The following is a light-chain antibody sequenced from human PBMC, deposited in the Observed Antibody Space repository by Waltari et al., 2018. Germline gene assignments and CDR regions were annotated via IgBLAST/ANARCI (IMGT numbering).Light chain of an antibody. J-gene: IGKJ4*01. CDR1: QSVTGSH. V-gene: IGKV3-20*01. CDR3: QQYGTSPLT. Sequence: EIVLTQSPGTLSLSPGERATLSCRASQSVTGSHLAWYQQKPGQAPRLLIYGASSRATGTPDTFSGSGSGTDFTLTISRLEAEDFGVYFCQQYGTSPLTFGGGTKVEIK. CDR2: GAS.